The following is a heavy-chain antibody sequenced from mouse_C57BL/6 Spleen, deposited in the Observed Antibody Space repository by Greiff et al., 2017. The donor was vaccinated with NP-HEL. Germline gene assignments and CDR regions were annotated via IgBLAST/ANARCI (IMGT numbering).Heavy chain of an antibody. V-gene: IGHV1-80*01. CDR2: IYPGDGDT. J-gene: IGHJ4*01. D-gene: IGHD2-3*01. CDR1: GYAFSSYW. Sequence: VMLVESGAELVKPGASVKISCKASGYAFSSYWMNWVKQRPGKGLEWIGQIYPGDGDTNYNGKFKGKATLTADKSSSTAYMQLSSLTSEDSAVYFCARVDDYAMDYWGQGTSVTVSS. CDR3: ARVDDYAMDY.